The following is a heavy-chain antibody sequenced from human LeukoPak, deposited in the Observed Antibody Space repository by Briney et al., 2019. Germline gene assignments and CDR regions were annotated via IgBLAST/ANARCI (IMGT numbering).Heavy chain of an antibody. V-gene: IGHV4-59*01. D-gene: IGHD2-2*01. CDR1: GGSISNYY. J-gene: IGHJ4*02. CDR3: AARYCTSSSCHSNFDY. CDR2: IYYTGST. Sequence: SETLSLTCTVSGGSISNYYCTWIRQPPGKGLEWIGYIYYTGSTNHNPPLKSQVTLSVDTSKNQFSLKLSSVTAADTAVYYCAARYCTSSSCHSNFDYWGQGTLVTVSS.